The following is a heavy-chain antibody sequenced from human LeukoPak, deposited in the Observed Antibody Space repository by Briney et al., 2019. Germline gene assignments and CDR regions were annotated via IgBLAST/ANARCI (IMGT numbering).Heavy chain of an antibody. V-gene: IGHV1-46*01. CDR3: AREQRGGLSANLGGLFASYYTYYYMDV. CDR2: INPSDGAT. CDR1: GDTFTMHN. D-gene: IGHD3-16*01. Sequence: ASVKVSCKASGDTFTMHNIHWVRQAPGQGLEWMGMINPSDGATTYTQKFQGRVTMTRDMSTNTVYMDLRSLRSEDTAVYFWAREQRGGLSANLGGLFASYYTYYYMDVWGRGTTVTVSS. J-gene: IGHJ6*03.